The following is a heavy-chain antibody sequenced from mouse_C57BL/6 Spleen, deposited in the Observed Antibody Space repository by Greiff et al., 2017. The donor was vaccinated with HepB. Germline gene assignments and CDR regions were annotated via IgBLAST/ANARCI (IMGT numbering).Heavy chain of an antibody. Sequence: VKLQQPGAELVKPGASVKLSCKASGYTFTSYWMHWVKQRPGQGLEWIGMIHPNSGSTNYNEKFKSKATLTVDKSSSTAYMQLSSLTSEDSAVYYCARENYDGFPLFAYWGQGTLVTVSA. D-gene: IGHD2-3*01. CDR1: GYTFTSYW. J-gene: IGHJ3*01. V-gene: IGHV1-64*01. CDR2: IHPNSGST. CDR3: ARENYDGFPLFAY.